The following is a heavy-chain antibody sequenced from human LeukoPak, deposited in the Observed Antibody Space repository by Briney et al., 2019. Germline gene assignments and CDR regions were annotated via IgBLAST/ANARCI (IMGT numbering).Heavy chain of an antibody. Sequence: SETLSLTCTVSGGSISSYYWSWIRQPPGKGLEWIGYIYYSGSTNYNPSLKSRVTISVDTSKNQFSLKLSSVTAADTAVYYCARHAKTSWAAVGTFDYWGQGTLVTVSS. V-gene: IGHV4-59*08. CDR2: IYYSGST. CDR1: GGSISSYY. J-gene: IGHJ4*02. D-gene: IGHD6-13*01. CDR3: ARHAKTSWAAVGTFDY.